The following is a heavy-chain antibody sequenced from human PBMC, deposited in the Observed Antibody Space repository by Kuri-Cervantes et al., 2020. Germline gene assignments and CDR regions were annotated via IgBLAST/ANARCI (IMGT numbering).Heavy chain of an antibody. CDR2: INPSGGST. Sequence: ASVKVSCKASGYTFTSYYMHWVGQAPGQGLEWMGIINPSGGSTSYAQKFQGRVTMTRDTSTSAVYLELSSLRSEDTAVYYCARAPRSPAAAADFDYWGQGTLVTVSS. CDR1: GYTFTSYY. J-gene: IGHJ4*02. CDR3: ARAPRSPAAAADFDY. D-gene: IGHD6-13*01. V-gene: IGHV1-46*01.